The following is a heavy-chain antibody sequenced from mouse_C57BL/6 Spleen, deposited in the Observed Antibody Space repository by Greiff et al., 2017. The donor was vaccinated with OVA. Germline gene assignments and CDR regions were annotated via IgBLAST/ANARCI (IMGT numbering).Heavy chain of an antibody. CDR3: ASMTH. CDR1: GYSITSGYY. CDR2: ISYDGSN. D-gene: IGHD2-3*01. V-gene: IGHV3-6*01. Sequence: EVKLQESGPGLVKPSQSLSLTCSVTGYSITSGYYWNWIRQFPGNKLEWMGYISYDGSNNYNPSLKNRISITRDTSKNQFFLKLNSVTTEDTATYYCASMTHWGQGTLVTVSA. J-gene: IGHJ3*01.